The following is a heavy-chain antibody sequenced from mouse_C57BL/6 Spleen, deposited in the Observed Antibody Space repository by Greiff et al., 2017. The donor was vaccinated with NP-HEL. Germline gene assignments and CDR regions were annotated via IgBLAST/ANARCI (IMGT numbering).Heavy chain of an antibody. Sequence: VQLQQSGAELVKPGASVKISCKASGYAFSSYWMNWVKQRPGKGLKWIGQIYPGDGDTNYNGKFKGKATLTADKSSSTAYMQLSSLTSEDSAVYFCAPQLSLAWFAYWGQGTLVTVSA. CDR1: GYAFSSYW. CDR3: APQLSLAWFAY. D-gene: IGHD3-2*02. V-gene: IGHV1-80*01. J-gene: IGHJ3*01. CDR2: IYPGDGDT.